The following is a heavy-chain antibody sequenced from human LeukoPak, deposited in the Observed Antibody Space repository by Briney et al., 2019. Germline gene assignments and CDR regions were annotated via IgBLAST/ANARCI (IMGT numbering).Heavy chain of an antibody. CDR2: IYTSGST. J-gene: IGHJ4*02. D-gene: IGHD3-3*01. CDR3: ARVGKYDFWSGHDETRLDY. V-gene: IGHV4-4*07. CDR1: GGSISSYY. Sequence: SETLSLTCTVSGGSISSYYWSWVRQPAGKGLEWIGRIYTSGSTNYNPSLKSRVTISVDTSKNQFSLKLSSVTAADTAVYYCARVGKYDFWSGHDETRLDYWGQGSLVTVSS.